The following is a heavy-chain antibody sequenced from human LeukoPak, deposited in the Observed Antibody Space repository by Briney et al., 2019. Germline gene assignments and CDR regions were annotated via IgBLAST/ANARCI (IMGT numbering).Heavy chain of an antibody. J-gene: IGHJ4*02. V-gene: IGHV1-18*01. CDR3: ARDLTPAAGTRYFDY. CDR1: GYTFTSYG. CDR2: ISAYNGNT. Sequence: ASVKVSCKASGYTFTSYGISWVRQAPGQGLEWMGWISAYNGNTNYAQKLQGRVTMNTDTSTSTAYMELRSLRSDDTAVYYCARDLTPAAGTRYFDYWGQGTLVTVSS. D-gene: IGHD6-13*01.